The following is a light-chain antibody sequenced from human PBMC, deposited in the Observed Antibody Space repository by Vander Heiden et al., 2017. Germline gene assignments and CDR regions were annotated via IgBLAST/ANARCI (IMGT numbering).Light chain of an antibody. V-gene: IGKV3-20*01. CDR3: QQYATSPFT. CDR2: GAS. J-gene: IGKJ3*01. CDR1: QTVSENS. Sequence: EIVLTQSPGALSLSPGERATLSCRASQTVSENSLAWYQQKPGQAPRLLIFGASSRPTGLPDRFRGSGSGTDFTLTISRLEPEDFAVYYCQQYATSPFTFGPGTKVDI.